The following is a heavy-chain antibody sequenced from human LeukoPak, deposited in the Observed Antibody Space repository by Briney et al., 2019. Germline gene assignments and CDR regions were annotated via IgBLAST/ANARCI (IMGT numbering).Heavy chain of an antibody. V-gene: IGHV3-30*12. CDR2: IYHDGSNK. Sequence: GGSLRLSCAASGFTFSSYGMHWVRQAPGKGLDWVAFIYHDGSNKYYADSVKGRFTISRYNAKNSLYLQMNSLRVEDTAVYYCAREPTYSSSWYTSCDYWGQGTLVTVSS. J-gene: IGHJ4*02. CDR3: AREPTYSSSWYTSCDY. CDR1: GFTFSSYG. D-gene: IGHD6-13*01.